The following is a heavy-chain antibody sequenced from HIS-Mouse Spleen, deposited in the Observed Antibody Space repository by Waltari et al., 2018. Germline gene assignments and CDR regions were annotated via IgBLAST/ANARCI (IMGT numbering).Heavy chain of an antibody. Sequence: QVQLLQSGAELKKPGASVKVSCKASGYPFTGYYMHCLSKAPGQGLEWMGWINPNSGGTNYAQKFQGRVTMTRDTSISTAYMELSRLRSDDTAVYYCARQRTRDYVAFDIWGQGTMVTVSS. V-gene: IGHV1-2*02. CDR2: INPNSGGT. CDR1: GYPFTGYY. J-gene: IGHJ3*02. CDR3: ARQRTRDYVAFDI. D-gene: IGHD4-17*01.